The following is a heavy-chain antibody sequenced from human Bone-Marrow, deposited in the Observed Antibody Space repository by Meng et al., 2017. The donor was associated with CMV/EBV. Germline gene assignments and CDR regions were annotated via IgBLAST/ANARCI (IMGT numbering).Heavy chain of an antibody. V-gene: IGHV1-18*01. Sequence: ASVKVSCKASGYTFTSYGISWVRQAPGQGLEWMGWISAYNGNTNYAQKLQGRVTMTTDTSTSTAYMELRSLRSEDTAVYYCARVVTPLLQTSWFDPWGQGTLVTVSS. D-gene: IGHD2-21*01. J-gene: IGHJ5*02. CDR3: ARVVTPLLQTSWFDP. CDR1: GYTFTSYG. CDR2: ISAYNGNT.